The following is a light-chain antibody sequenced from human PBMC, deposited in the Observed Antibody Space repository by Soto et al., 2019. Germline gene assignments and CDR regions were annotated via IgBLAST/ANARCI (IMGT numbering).Light chain of an antibody. V-gene: IGKV1-39*01. CDR3: QQSYSLWT. CDR2: DAS. J-gene: IGKJ1*01. Sequence: DTPMTQSPSSLSASVGDRITITCRASQSISTYLTWYQQKPGKAPKLLIYDASNLQSGVPSRFRGSGSGTDFTLTISSLQPEDFATYYCQQSYSLWTFGQGTKGEIK. CDR1: QSISTY.